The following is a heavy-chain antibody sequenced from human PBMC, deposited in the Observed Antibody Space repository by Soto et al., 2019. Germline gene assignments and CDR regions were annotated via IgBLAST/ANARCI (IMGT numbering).Heavy chain of an antibody. Sequence: ASVKVSCKVSGYTLTELSMHWVRQAPGKGLEWMGGFGPGDGETIYAQKFQGRVTMTEDTSTDTAYMELSSLRSEDTAVYYCATYYDFWSGKAPTYYYMDVWGKGTTVTVSS. CDR3: ATYYDFWSGKAPTYYYMDV. J-gene: IGHJ6*03. CDR2: FGPGDGET. CDR1: GYTLTELS. V-gene: IGHV1-24*01. D-gene: IGHD3-3*01.